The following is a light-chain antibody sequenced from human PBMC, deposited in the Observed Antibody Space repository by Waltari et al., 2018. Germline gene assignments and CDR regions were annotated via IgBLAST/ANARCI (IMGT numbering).Light chain of an antibody. CDR3: LQDYSFPWT. J-gene: IGKJ1*01. CDR2: AAS. Sequence: AIQMTQSPASLSAFVGDRLTITCRASQDIRNDLGWYQQKPGKAPKVLISAASNLQSWVPSRFRGSGSGTDFTLTISSLQPEDFATYYCLQDYSFPWTFGQGTKVEVK. CDR1: QDIRND. V-gene: IGKV1-6*01.